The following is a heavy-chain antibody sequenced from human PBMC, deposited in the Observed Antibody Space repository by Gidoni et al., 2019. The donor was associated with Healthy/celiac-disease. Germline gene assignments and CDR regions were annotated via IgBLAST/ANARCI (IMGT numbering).Heavy chain of an antibody. D-gene: IGHD6-6*01. CDR3: ARRCSEQLIWAYYYGMDV. V-gene: IGHV4-39*01. Sequence: QLQLQESGPGLVKPSETPSPTCTVSGGSIRSRRYYWGWIRQPPGKGLEWIGSIYYSGSTYYNPSLKSRVTISVDTSKNQFSLKLSSVTAADTAVYYCARRCSEQLIWAYYYGMDVWGQGTTVTVSS. CDR2: IYYSGST. J-gene: IGHJ6*02. CDR1: GGSIRSRRYY.